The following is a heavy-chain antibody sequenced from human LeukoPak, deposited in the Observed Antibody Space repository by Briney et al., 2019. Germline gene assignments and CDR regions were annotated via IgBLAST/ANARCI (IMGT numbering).Heavy chain of an antibody. J-gene: IGHJ5*02. CDR2: MNPHSGNT. CDR3: ARGDRRWFGEREGFDP. D-gene: IGHD3-10*01. V-gene: IGHV1-8*01. Sequence: ASVKVTCKASGYTFSSNDINWVRQATGQGLEWMGWMNPHSGNTGYAQKFQGRVTMTRNTSISTAYMELSSLRSEDTAVYYCARGDRRWFGEREGFDPWGQGTLVTVSS. CDR1: GYTFSSND.